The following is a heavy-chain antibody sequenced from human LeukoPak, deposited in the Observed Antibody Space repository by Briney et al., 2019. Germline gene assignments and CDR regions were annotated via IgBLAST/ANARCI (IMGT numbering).Heavy chain of an antibody. J-gene: IGHJ4*02. V-gene: IGHV4-59*06. CDR1: GGSISRYY. CDR2: IYYSGST. D-gene: IGHD3-22*01. CDR3: ARAYYYDSSGYYSLDYFDY. Sequence: SETLSLTCTVSGGSISRYYWSWIRQHPGKGLVWIGYIYYSGSTYYNPSLKSRVTISVDTSKNQFSLKLSSVTAADTAVYYCARAYYYDSSGYYSLDYFDYWGQGTLVTVSS.